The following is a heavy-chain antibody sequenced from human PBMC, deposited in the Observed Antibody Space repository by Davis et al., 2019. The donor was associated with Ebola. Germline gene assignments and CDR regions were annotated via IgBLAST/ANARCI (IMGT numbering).Heavy chain of an antibody. J-gene: IGHJ4*02. CDR1: AFTFAAYA. D-gene: IGHD3-16*02. CDR3: TREGVIVQFDY. CDR2: IRSKAYGRTT. V-gene: IGHV3-49*04. Sequence: LRLSCTAPAFTFAAYAMSWVRQAPGKGPESVGLIRSKAYGRTTEYAESVKGRFTISRDDSTSLAYLQMNSLKTEDTPVYHCTREGVIVQFDYWGQGTLVTVSS.